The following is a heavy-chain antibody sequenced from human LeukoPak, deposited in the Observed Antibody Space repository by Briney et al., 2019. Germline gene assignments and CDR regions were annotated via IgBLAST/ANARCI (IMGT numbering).Heavy chain of an antibody. CDR2: IIPIFGTA. D-gene: IGHD3-3*01. V-gene: IGHV1-69*05. Sequence: SVKVSCKASGGTFSSYAISWERQAPGQGLEWMGGIIPIFGTANYAQKFQGRVTITTDESTSTAYMELSSLRSEDTAVYYCARAPYDFWSGYYEHFDYWGQGTLVTVSS. CDR3: ARAPYDFWSGYYEHFDY. J-gene: IGHJ4*02. CDR1: GGTFSSYA.